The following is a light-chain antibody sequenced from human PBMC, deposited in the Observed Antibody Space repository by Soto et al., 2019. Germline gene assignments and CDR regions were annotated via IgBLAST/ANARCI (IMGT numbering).Light chain of an antibody. Sequence: QSALTQPASVSGSPGQSITISCTGTSSDVGGYNYVSWYQHHPGKAPKLMIYDVSNRPSGVSDRFSGSKSGNTASLTISGLQAEDEADYYCSSYTSGSTLAVFGGGTKVTVL. J-gene: IGLJ2*01. V-gene: IGLV2-14*03. CDR2: DVS. CDR3: SSYTSGSTLAV. CDR1: SSDVGGYNY.